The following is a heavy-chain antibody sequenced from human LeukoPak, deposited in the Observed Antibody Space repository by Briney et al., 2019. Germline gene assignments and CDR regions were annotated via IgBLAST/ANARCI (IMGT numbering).Heavy chain of an antibody. CDR3: AKGRTPSQRYYFDY. D-gene: IGHD4-23*01. V-gene: IGHV3-23*01. CDR1: GFTFSSYA. CDR2: ISGSGGST. J-gene: IGHJ4*02. Sequence: GGSLRLSCAASGFTFSSYAMSWVCQAPGKGLEWVSAISGSGGSTYYADSVKGRFTISRDNSKNTLYLQMNSLRAEDTAVYYCAKGRTPSQRYYFDYWGQGTLVTVSS.